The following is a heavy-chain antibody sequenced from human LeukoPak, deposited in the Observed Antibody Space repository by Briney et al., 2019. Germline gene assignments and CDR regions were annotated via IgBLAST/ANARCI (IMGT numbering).Heavy chain of an antibody. J-gene: IGHJ4*02. CDR2: VWYDGSNK. V-gene: IGHV3-33*06. D-gene: IGHD5-18*01. CDR1: GFTFINYG. Sequence: GGSLRLSCEASGFTFINYGMHWVRRAPGKGLEWVAVVWYDGSNKYYADSVKGRFTISRDNSKNTLYLQMNSLRAEDTAVYHCAKDRDTAMEIEYWGQGTLVTVSS. CDR3: AKDRDTAMEIEY.